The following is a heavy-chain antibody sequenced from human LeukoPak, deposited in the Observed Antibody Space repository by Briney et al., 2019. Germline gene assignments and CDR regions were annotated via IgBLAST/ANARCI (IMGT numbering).Heavy chain of an antibody. CDR3: ARGYPIAAGFDP. CDR2: INHSGST. D-gene: IGHD6-13*01. J-gene: IGHJ5*02. Sequence: SETLSLTCAVYGGSFSGYYWSWIRQPPGKGLEWIGEINHSGSTNYNPSLKSRVTISVDTSKNQFSLKLSSVTAADTAVYYCARGYPIAAGFDPWGQGTLVTVSS. V-gene: IGHV4-34*01. CDR1: GGSFSGYY.